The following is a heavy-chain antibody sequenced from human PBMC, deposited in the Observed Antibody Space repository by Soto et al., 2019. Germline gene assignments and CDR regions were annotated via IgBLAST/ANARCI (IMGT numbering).Heavy chain of an antibody. Sequence: GGSLRLSCAASGFIFSDYFMTWVRQAPGKGLEWVASIKQDGSEMYYVDSVKGRFTISRDSAKNSLHLQMNSLRAEDTALYYCARDRLSGSGLDYWGQGTLVTVSS. J-gene: IGHJ4*02. V-gene: IGHV3-7*01. CDR3: ARDRLSGSGLDY. CDR1: GFIFSDYF. CDR2: IKQDGSEM. D-gene: IGHD6-25*01.